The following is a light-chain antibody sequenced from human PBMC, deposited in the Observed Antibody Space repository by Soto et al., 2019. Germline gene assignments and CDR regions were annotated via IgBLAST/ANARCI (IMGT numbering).Light chain of an antibody. CDR2: TSF. CDR1: QSIGTF. V-gene: IGKV1-39*01. Sequence: IQMTQSPSSLSASVGDRVSITCRASQSIGTFLNWYQQKPGEAPNLLIHTSFTLYSGVPSRFSGAGSGTDFTLTISSLQPEDFATYVCQQAFSAEWTFGQGTKGDIK. CDR3: QQAFSAEWT. J-gene: IGKJ1*01.